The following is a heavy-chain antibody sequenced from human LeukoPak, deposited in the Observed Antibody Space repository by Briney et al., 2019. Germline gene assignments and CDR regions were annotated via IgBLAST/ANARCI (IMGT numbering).Heavy chain of an antibody. D-gene: IGHD1-26*01. CDR1: GFTFSNYS. J-gene: IGHJ6*03. Sequence: GGSLRLSCAASGFTFSNYSMNWVRQAPGKGLEWVANIKQDGSEKYYVDSVKGRFTISRDNAKNSLYLQMNSLRAEDTAVYYCARGGELTSYYYMDVWGKGTTVTVSS. CDR2: IKQDGSEK. V-gene: IGHV3-7*01. CDR3: ARGGELTSYYYMDV.